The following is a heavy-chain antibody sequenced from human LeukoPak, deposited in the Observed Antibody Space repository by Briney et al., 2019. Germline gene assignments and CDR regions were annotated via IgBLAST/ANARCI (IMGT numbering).Heavy chain of an antibody. Sequence: PGGSLRLSCAASGFTFDDYAMHWVRQAPGKGLEWVSGISWNSGSTGYADSVKGRFTISRDNAKNSLYLQMNSLRGEDTALYYCAKVREDYYGMDVWDQGTTVTVSS. CDR1: GFTFDDYA. J-gene: IGHJ6*02. CDR3: AKVREDYYGMDV. V-gene: IGHV3-9*01. CDR2: ISWNSGST. D-gene: IGHD1-26*01.